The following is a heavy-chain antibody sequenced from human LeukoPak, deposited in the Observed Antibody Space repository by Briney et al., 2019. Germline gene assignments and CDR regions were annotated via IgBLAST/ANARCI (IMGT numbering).Heavy chain of an antibody. D-gene: IGHD1-26*01. CDR2: AYYSGST. CDR1: GGSISSSSYY. V-gene: IGHV4-39*01. CDR3: ARRMELLYWFDP. Sequence: SETLSLTCTVPGGSISSSSYYWGWIRQPPGKGLEWIGSAYYSGSTYHNPSLKSRVTISVDTSKNQVSLKLSSVTAADTAVYYCARRMELLYWFDPWGQGTLVTVSS. J-gene: IGHJ5*02.